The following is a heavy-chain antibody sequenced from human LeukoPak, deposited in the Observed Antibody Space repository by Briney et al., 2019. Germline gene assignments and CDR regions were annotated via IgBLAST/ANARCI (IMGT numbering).Heavy chain of an antibody. CDR3: ASYYYYGSGSYYHTFDY. D-gene: IGHD3-10*01. CDR1: GGSISSSSYY. CDR2: IYYSGST. J-gene: IGHJ4*02. V-gene: IGHV4-39*01. Sequence: SETLSLTCTVSGGSISSSSYYWGWIRQPPGKGLEWIGSIYYSGSTYYNPSLKSRVSISVDTSKNQFSLKLSSVTAADTAMYYCASYYYYGSGSYYHTFDYWGQGTLVTVSS.